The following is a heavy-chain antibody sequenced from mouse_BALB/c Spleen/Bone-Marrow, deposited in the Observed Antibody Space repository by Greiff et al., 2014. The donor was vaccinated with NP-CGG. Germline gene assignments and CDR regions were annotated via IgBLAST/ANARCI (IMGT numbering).Heavy chain of an antibody. CDR3: VGYAWFAY. J-gene: IGHJ3*01. Sequence: EVKLMESGGGLVQPKGSLKLSCAASGFTFNTYAMNWVRQAPGKGLEWVARIRSKSNNYATYYADSVKDRFTISRDDSQSMLYLQMNNLKTEDTAMYYCVGYAWFAYWGQGTLVTVSA. CDR2: IRSKSNNYAT. D-gene: IGHD2-14*01. V-gene: IGHV10-1*02. CDR1: GFTFNTYA.